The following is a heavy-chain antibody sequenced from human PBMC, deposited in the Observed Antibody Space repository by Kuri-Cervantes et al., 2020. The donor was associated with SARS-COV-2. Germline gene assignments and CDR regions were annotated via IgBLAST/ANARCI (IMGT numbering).Heavy chain of an antibody. CDR1: GGSISSSSYY. V-gene: IGHV4-39*01. D-gene: IGHD3-10*01. CDR3: ARVDRAKSMVRGVRVFYYYYMDV. Sequence: GSLRLSCTVSGGSISSSSYYWGWIRQPPGKGLEWIGSIYYSGSTYYNPSLKSRVTISVDTSKNQFSLKLSSVTVADTAVYYCARVDRAKSMVRGVRVFYYYYMDVWGKGTTVTVSS. J-gene: IGHJ6*03. CDR2: IYYSGST.